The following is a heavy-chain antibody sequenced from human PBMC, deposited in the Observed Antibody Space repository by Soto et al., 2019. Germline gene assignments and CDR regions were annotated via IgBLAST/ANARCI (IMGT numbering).Heavy chain of an antibody. CDR1: GFTFSSYS. D-gene: IGHD3-22*01. Sequence: EVQLVESGGGLVQPGGSLRLSCAASGFTFSSYSMNWVRQAPGKGLEWVSYISSSSSTIYYADSVKGRFTISRDNAKNSLYLQMNSLRDEDTAVYYCARDRHSSGYSWIDYWGQGTLVTVSS. J-gene: IGHJ4*02. CDR3: ARDRHSSGYSWIDY. V-gene: IGHV3-48*02. CDR2: ISSSSSTI.